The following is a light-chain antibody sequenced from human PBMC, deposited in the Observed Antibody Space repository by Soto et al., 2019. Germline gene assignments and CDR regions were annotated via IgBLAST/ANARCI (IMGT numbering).Light chain of an antibody. CDR1: KLGDKY. J-gene: IGLJ2*01. Sequence: SSELTQPPSVSVSPGQTASITCSGDKLGDKYVCWYQQKPGQSPVLVIYQDTKRPSGIPERFSGSNSGNTATLTISETQAMDEADYYCQAGDSSTVFGGGTKVTVL. CDR3: QAGDSSTV. CDR2: QDT. V-gene: IGLV3-1*01.